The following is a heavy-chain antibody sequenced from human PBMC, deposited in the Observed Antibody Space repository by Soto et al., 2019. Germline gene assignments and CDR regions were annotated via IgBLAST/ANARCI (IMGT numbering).Heavy chain of an antibody. CDR2: ISGYNGNT. J-gene: IGHJ4*02. D-gene: IGHD3-10*01. Sequence: ASVKVSCKASGYMFISYGINWVRQAPGQGLEWMGWISGYNGNTKYAQNLQGRVTMTTDTSTSTAYMEMRSLRSDDTAVYYCVRDLDGSGSYYTDYWGPGALVTVSS. CDR1: GYMFISYG. CDR3: VRDLDGSGSYYTDY. V-gene: IGHV1-18*01.